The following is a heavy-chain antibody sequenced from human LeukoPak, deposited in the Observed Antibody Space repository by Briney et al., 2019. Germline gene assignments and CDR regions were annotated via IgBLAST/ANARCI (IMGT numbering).Heavy chain of an antibody. J-gene: IGHJ4*02. D-gene: IGHD6-19*01. Sequence: DSVKVSCKVSGYTLTALSVHWVRQAPGKGLEWMGGFDPEDGETIYAQNFQGRVTMTEDTSTDTAYMVLSSLTSEDTAVYYCAADTSRWDLSFDYWGQGTLVTVS. CDR1: GYTLTALS. CDR3: AADTSRWDLSFDY. CDR2: FDPEDGET. V-gene: IGHV1-24*01.